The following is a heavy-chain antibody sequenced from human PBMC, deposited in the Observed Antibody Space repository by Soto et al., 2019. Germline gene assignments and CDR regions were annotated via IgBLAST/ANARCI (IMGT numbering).Heavy chain of an antibody. CDR2: IYSGGST. Sequence: EVQLVETGGGLIQPGGSLRLSCAASGFTVSSNYMSWVRQAPGKGLEWVSVIYSGGSTYYADSVKGRFTISRDNSKNTLYLQMNSLRAEDTAVYYCAIANMITFGGVIVIPDAFDIWGQGTMVTVSS. CDR3: AIANMITFGGVIVIPDAFDI. J-gene: IGHJ3*02. V-gene: IGHV3-53*02. CDR1: GFTVSSNY. D-gene: IGHD3-16*02.